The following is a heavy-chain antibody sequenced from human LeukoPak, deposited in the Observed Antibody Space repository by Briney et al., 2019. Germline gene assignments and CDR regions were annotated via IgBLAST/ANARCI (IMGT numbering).Heavy chain of an antibody. V-gene: IGHV3-11*05. CDR1: GFTFSDYY. CDR3: ARVYVVVVPSHAFDI. J-gene: IGHJ3*02. D-gene: IGHD2-15*01. CDR2: ISSSSSYT. Sequence: GGSLRLSCAASGFTFSDYYMSWIRQTPGKGLEWVPYISSSSSYTNYADSVKGRFTISRDNAKNSLYLQMNSLRAEDTAVYYCARVYVVVVPSHAFDIWGQGTMVTVSS.